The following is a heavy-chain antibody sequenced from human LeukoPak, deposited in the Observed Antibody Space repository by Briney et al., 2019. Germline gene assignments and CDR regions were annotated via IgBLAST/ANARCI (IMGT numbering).Heavy chain of an antibody. D-gene: IGHD2-15*01. CDR2: ISNNGGYT. J-gene: IGHJ4*02. CDR1: GFTFSSHA. Sequence: GGSLRLSCAASGFTFSSHAMTWVRQAPGKGLEWISAISNNGGYTYYADSVQGRFTISRDNSKSTLCLQMNSLRAEDTAVYYCAKQLGYCSDGSCYFPYWGQGTLVTVSS. V-gene: IGHV3-23*01. CDR3: AKQLGYCSDGSCYFPY.